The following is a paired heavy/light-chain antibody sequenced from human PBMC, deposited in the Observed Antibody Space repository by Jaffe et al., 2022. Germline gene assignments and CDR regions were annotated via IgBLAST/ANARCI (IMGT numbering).Light chain of an antibody. V-gene: IGKV3-20*01. CDR1: QSVSSSY. CDR2: GAS. J-gene: IGKJ5*01. CDR3: QQYGSSPQT. Sequence: EIVLTQSPGTLSLSPGERATLSCRASQSVSSSYLAWYQQKPGQAPRLLIYGASSRATGIPDRFSGSGSGTDFTLTISRLEPEDFAVYYCQQYGSSPQTFGQGTRLEIK.
Heavy chain of an antibody. CDR3: ASVNPYGSGSPYYYYYMDV. CDR1: GGTFSSYA. V-gene: IGHV1-69*01. CDR2: IIPIFGTA. J-gene: IGHJ6*03. D-gene: IGHD3-10*01. Sequence: QVQLVQSGAEVKKPGSSVKVSCKASGGTFSSYAISWVRQAPGQGLEWMGGIIPIFGTANYAQKFQGRVTITADESTSTAYMELSSLRSEDTAVYYCASVNPYGSGSPYYYYYMDVWGKGTTVTVSS.